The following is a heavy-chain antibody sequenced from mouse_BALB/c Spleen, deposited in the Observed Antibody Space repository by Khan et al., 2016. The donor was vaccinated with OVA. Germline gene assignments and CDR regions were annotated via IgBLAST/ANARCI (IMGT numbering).Heavy chain of an antibody. CDR1: GYTFTDYI. CDR3: ARSGYGSFAY. J-gene: IGHJ3*01. V-gene: IGHV1S29*02. CDR2: IYPNNGDT. D-gene: IGHD1-2*01. Sequence: IQLVQSGPELVKPGASVKISCRASGYTFTDYIVDWVKQSHGKSLEWIGYIYPNNGDTGYNQKFKTKATLTVDNSSSTAYMELRSLTSEDSAVYYCARSGYGSFAYWGQGTLVTVSA.